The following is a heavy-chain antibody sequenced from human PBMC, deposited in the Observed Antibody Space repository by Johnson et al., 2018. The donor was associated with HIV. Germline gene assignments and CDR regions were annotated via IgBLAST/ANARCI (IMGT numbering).Heavy chain of an antibody. CDR3: SRGGELSSIGAFDI. V-gene: IGHV3-64*01. Sequence: VQLVESGGGLVQPGGSLRLSCAASGITVSSNYMSWVRQAPGKGLEYVASISSNGGRTYYANSVKGRFTISRDNSKNMLYLQMGSLRAEDMAVYYCSRGGELSSIGAFDIWGQGTMVTVS. CDR2: ISSNGGRT. CDR1: GITVSSNY. J-gene: IGHJ3*02. D-gene: IGHD3-16*02.